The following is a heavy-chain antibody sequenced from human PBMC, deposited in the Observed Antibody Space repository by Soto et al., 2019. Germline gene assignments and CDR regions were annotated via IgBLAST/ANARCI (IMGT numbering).Heavy chain of an antibody. J-gene: IGHJ4*02. CDR3: PRVSWDIVVVVPAPRFAY. CDR2: INHSGST. CDR1: GGSFIGYY. Sequence: SETLSLTCAVYGGSFIGYYWSWIRQPPGKGLEWIGEINHSGSTNYNPSLKSRVTISVDTSKNQFSLKLSSVTAGDTAVYYCPRVSWDIVVVVPAPRFAYWGQGTRVTVS. V-gene: IGHV4-34*01. D-gene: IGHD2-15*01.